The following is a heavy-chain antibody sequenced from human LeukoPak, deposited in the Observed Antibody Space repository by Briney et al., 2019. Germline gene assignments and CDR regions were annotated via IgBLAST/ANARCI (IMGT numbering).Heavy chain of an antibody. D-gene: IGHD6-19*01. CDR2: IYTSGST. Sequence: SQTLSLTCTVSGGSISSGSYYWSWIRQPAGKGLEWIGRIYTSGSTNYNPSLKSRVTISVDTSKNQFSLKLSSVTAADTAVYYCASVSVEYSSGWYQDYWGQGTLVTVSS. V-gene: IGHV4-61*02. CDR3: ASVSVEYSSGWYQDY. J-gene: IGHJ4*02. CDR1: GGSISSGSYY.